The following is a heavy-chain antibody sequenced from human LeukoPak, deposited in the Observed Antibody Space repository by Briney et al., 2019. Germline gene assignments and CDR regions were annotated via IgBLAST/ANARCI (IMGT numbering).Heavy chain of an antibody. V-gene: IGHV3-48*03. J-gene: IGHJ6*02. CDR3: ARDLLAYSYDSSGYYWANYYYGMDV. D-gene: IGHD3-22*01. CDR2: ISSSGSSI. Sequence: GGTLRLSCAASGFTFSSYDMNWVRQAPGKGLDWVWYISSSGSSIYYADTVKGRFTISRDNAKNSLYLQMNSLRAEDTAVHYCARDLLAYSYDSSGYYWANYYYGMDVWGQGTTVTVSS. CDR1: GFTFSSYD.